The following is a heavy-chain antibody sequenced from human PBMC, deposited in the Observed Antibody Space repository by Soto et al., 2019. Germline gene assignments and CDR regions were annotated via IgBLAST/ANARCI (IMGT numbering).Heavy chain of an antibody. J-gene: IGHJ4*02. Sequence: ALSLTCTVSGGSISSGDYYCSWIRQPPGKGLEWIGYIYYSGSTYYNPSLKSRVTISVDTSKNQFSLKLSSVTAADTAVYYCASVSVPAARVYFDYWGQGTLVTVSS. V-gene: IGHV4-30-4*01. CDR2: IYYSGST. D-gene: IGHD2-2*01. CDR3: ASVSVPAARVYFDY. CDR1: GGSISSGDYY.